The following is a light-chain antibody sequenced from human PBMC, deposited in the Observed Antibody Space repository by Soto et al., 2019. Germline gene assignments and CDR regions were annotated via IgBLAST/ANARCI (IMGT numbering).Light chain of an antibody. J-gene: IGKJ4*01. CDR2: GAS. V-gene: IGKV3-15*01. CDR1: QSVSSN. Sequence: EIVMTQSPATPPVAPGERATLSCRASQSVSSNLAWYQQKPGQAPRLLIYGASTRATGIPARFSGSGSGTEFTLTISSLQSEDFAVYYCQQYNNWTPLTFGGGTKVEIK. CDR3: QQYNNWTPLT.